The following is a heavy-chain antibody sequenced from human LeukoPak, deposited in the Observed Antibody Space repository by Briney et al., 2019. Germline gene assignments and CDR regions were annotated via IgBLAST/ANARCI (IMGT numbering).Heavy chain of an antibody. CDR2: ISSSSSYI. Sequence: FTXXSYSMNWVRQAPGKGLEWVSSISSSSSYIYYADSVKGRFTISRDNAKNSLYLQMNSLRAEDTAVYYXXXDXXXYRXWXXYXSXXXSYWGQGTXVTVSS. V-gene: IGHV3-21*01. CDR1: FTXXSYS. CDR3: XXDXXXYRXWXXYXSXXXSY. J-gene: IGHJ4*02. D-gene: IGHD3-22*01.